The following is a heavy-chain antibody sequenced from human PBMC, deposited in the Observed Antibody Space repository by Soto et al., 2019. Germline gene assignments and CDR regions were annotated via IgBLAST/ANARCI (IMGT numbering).Heavy chain of an antibody. CDR3: AKDGVYDYVLGSYRKLDN. Sequence: EVQLLESGGGLVQPGGSLRLSCAASGFTFNNYAMTWVRQAPGKGLEWVSAISGSGGSTYYADSVKGRFTISRDNSKITLYLQMNSLIAEDTAVYYCAKDGVYDYVLGSYRKLDNWGQGALVTVSS. J-gene: IGHJ4*02. V-gene: IGHV3-23*01. CDR2: ISGSGGST. CDR1: GFTFNNYA. D-gene: IGHD3-16*02.